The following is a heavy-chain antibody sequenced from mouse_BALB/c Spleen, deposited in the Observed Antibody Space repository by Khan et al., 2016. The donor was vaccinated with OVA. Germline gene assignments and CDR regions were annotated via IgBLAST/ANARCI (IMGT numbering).Heavy chain of an antibody. Sequence: VRLQQSGPEVVKPGASVKMSCKASGYTFTSYVMHWVKQKPGQGLEWIGYIYPFNDAIKFNEKFNGKATLTSDKSSSTAYMELSSLTSEDSAVYYRAPVGSYYVSFVYWGQGTLVTVSA. CDR2: IYPFNDAI. CDR1: GYTFTSYV. D-gene: IGHD1-1*01. J-gene: IGHJ3*01. V-gene: IGHV1S136*01. CDR3: APVGSYYVSFVY.